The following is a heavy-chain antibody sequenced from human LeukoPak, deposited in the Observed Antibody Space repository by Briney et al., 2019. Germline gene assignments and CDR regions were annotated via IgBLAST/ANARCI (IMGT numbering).Heavy chain of an antibody. J-gene: IGHJ6*02. CDR3: AKDILLWFGESRSWGYYYGMDV. D-gene: IGHD3-10*01. CDR2: ISWNSGTI. V-gene: IGHV3-9*01. CDR1: GFTFDDYA. Sequence: GRSLRLSCAASGFTFDDYAMHWVRQAPGKGLEGVSTISWNSGTIGYADSVKGRFTISRDNAKNSLYLQMNSLRAEDTAVYYCAKDILLWFGESRSWGYYYGMDVWGQGTTVTVSS.